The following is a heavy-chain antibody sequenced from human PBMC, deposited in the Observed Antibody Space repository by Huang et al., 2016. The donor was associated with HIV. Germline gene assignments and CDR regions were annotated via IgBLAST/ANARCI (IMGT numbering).Heavy chain of an antibody. CDR3: AKDGADEEWDIDY. CDR1: GFSFSTYG. V-gene: IGHV3-30*18. J-gene: IGHJ4*02. CDR2: ISYDGSNK. D-gene: IGHD1-26*01. Sequence: VQLVESGGGVVQPGRSLRLACAASGFSFSTYGLHWVRQAPGKGREWVAVISYDGSNKYDAHSVKCRFTISRDTSENKVYLQMNSLRHEDTAVCYCAKDGADEEWDIDYWGQGTLVTVSS.